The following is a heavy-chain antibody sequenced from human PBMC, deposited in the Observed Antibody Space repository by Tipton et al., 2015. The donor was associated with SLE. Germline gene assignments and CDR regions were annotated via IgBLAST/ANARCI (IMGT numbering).Heavy chain of an antibody. Sequence: QVQLVQSGAEVKKPGASVKVSCKASGYTFTSYYMHWVRQAPGQGLEWMGIINPSGGSTSYAQKFQGRVTMTRDTSTSTVYMELSSLRSEDTAVYYRASIAAAGGEAFDIWGQGTMVTVSS. CDR2: INPSGGST. CDR1: GYTFTSYY. CDR3: ASIAAAGGEAFDI. J-gene: IGHJ3*02. V-gene: IGHV1-46*01. D-gene: IGHD6-13*01.